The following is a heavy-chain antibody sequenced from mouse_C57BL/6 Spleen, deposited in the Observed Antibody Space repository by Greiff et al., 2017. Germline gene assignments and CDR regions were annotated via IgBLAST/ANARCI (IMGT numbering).Heavy chain of an antibody. Sequence: DVMLVESGEGLVKPGGSLKLSCAASGFTFSSYAMSWVRQTPEKRLEWVAYISSGGDYSYYADTVKGRFTISRDNARNTLYLQMSSLKSEDTAMYYCTRVGLRDYFDYWGQGTTLTVSS. CDR3: TRVGLRDYFDY. CDR1: GFTFSSYA. D-gene: IGHD1-1*01. J-gene: IGHJ2*01. V-gene: IGHV5-9-1*02. CDR2: ISSGGDYS.